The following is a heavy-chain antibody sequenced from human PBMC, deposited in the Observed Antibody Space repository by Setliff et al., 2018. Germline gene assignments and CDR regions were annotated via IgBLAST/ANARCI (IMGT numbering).Heavy chain of an antibody. CDR1: GGSINSGPYN. CDR3: ARGDSSGNNYPVLDY. V-gene: IGHV4-61*09. D-gene: IGHD5-18*01. Sequence: PSETLSLTCTVTGGSINSGPYNWTWIRQSAGKGLEWLGQIYSKGSMNYNPSLKSRVTISADSSKSQFFLRLTSVTAADTAIYYCARGDSSGNNYPVLDYWGQGTLVTVS. CDR2: IYSKGSM. J-gene: IGHJ4*02.